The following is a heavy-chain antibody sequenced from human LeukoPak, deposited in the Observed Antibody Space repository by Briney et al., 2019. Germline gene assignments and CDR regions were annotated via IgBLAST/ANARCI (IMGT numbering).Heavy chain of an antibody. Sequence: GSLRLSCATSRFTFSSYSMNWIRQAPGKGLEWVSYISSSGSTIYYADSVKGRFTISRDNAKNSLYLQMNSLRAEDTAVYYCAREDYGGNSDWFDPWGQGTLVTVSS. D-gene: IGHD4-23*01. CDR1: RFTFSSYS. J-gene: IGHJ5*02. CDR3: AREDYGGNSDWFDP. V-gene: IGHV3-48*04. CDR2: ISSSGSTI.